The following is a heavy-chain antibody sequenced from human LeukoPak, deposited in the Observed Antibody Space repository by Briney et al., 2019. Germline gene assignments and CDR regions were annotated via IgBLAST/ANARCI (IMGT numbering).Heavy chain of an antibody. Sequence: PSETLSLTCTVSDGSITTYSWSWIRQPAGKGLEWIGRVYASGSTNYNPSLRSRVSMSVDASKNVLSLKLTSVTAADTAVYYCARDRNGGYFDYWGQGTLVAVSS. CDR2: VYASGST. CDR1: DGSITTYS. CDR3: ARDRNGGYFDY. J-gene: IGHJ4*02. V-gene: IGHV4-4*07. D-gene: IGHD3-10*01.